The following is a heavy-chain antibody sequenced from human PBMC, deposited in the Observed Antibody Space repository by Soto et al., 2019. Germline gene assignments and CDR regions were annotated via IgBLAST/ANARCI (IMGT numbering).Heavy chain of an antibody. V-gene: IGHV1-18*01. J-gene: IGHJ4*02. CDR3: ARDGVLRFLEWLAADWYYFDY. CDR2: ISAYNGNT. CDR1: GYTFTSYG. Sequence: ASVKVSCKASGYTFTSYGISWVRQAPGQGLEWMGWISAYNGNTNYAQKLQGRVTMTTDTSTSTAYMELRSLRSDDTAVYYCARDGVLRFLEWLAADWYYFDYWGQGTLVTVSS. D-gene: IGHD3-3*01.